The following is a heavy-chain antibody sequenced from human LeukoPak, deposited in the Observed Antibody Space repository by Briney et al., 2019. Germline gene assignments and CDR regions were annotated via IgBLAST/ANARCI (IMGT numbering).Heavy chain of an antibody. Sequence: SETLSLTCTVSGGSISSYYWSWIRQPPGKGLEWIGYIYYSGSTNYKSSLKSRVTISVDTSKNQFSLKLRSVTAADTAVYYCARDVRRQTTVQLFDYWGQGTLVTVSS. J-gene: IGHJ4*02. CDR2: IYYSGST. CDR1: GGSISSYY. CDR3: ARDVRRQTTVQLFDY. D-gene: IGHD4-17*01. V-gene: IGHV4-59*12.